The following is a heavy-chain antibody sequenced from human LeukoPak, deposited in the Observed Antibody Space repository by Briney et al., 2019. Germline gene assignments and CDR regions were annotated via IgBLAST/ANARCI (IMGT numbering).Heavy chain of an antibody. CDR3: ARDRIAAAAPTLLDAFDI. J-gene: IGHJ3*02. Sequence: PSGTLSLTCAVSGGSISSSNWWSWVRPPPGKGLEWIGEIYHSGSTNYNPSLKSRVTISVDKSKNQFSLKLSSVTAADTAVYYCARDRIAAAAPTLLDAFDIWGQGTMVTVSS. CDR1: GGSISSSNW. CDR2: IYHSGST. D-gene: IGHD6-13*01. V-gene: IGHV4-4*02.